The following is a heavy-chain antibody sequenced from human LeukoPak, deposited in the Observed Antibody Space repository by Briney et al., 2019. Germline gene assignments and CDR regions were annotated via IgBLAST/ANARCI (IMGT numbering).Heavy chain of an antibody. CDR1: GGSFSADS. CDR3: ARGRGH. V-gene: IGHV4-34*01. CDR2: INHSGST. Sequence: NPSETLSLTCAVYGGSFSADSWSWIRQPPGKGLEWIGEINHSGSTTYNPSLKSRVTISVDTYKNHFSMKLSSVTAADTAVYYCARGRGHWGQGTLVTVSS. J-gene: IGHJ4*02.